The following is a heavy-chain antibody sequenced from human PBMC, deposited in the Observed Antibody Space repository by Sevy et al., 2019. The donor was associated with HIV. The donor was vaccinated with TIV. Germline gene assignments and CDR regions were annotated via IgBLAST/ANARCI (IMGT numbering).Heavy chain of an antibody. CDR2: ISGTGGPP. D-gene: IGHD3-10*01. J-gene: IGHJ3*02. CDR3: AKDTGSGSYFDALDI. V-gene: IGHV3-23*01. CDR1: GFTFSSYA. Sequence: GGSLRLSCAASGFTFSSYAMSWVRQAPGKGLEWVSAISGTGGPPYYAASVKGRFTISSDNSKNTLYLQMNSLRAEDTAVYYCAKDTGSGSYFDALDIWGQGTMVTVSS.